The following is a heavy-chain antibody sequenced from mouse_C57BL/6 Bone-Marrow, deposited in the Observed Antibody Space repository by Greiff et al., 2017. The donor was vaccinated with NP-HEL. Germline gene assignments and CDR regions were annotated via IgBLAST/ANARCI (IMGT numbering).Heavy chain of an antibody. CDR3: ARTQLGEGFAY. V-gene: IGHV1-19*01. CDR2: INPYNGGT. J-gene: IGHJ3*01. CDR1: GYTFTDYY. D-gene: IGHD4-1*02. Sequence: VQLKESGPVLVKPGASVKMSCKASGYTFTDYYMNWVKQSHGKSLEWIGVINPYNGGTSYNQKFKGKATLTVDKSSSTAYMELNSLTSEDSAVYYCARTQLGEGFAYWGQGTLVTVSA.